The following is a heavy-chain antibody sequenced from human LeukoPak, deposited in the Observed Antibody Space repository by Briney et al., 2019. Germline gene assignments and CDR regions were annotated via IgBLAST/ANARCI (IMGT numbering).Heavy chain of an antibody. CDR2: IYSSGNT. CDR3: ARVLLWFGDPQGMDV. V-gene: IGHV4-61*02. Sequence: PSETLSLTCTVSGGSISSGSYYWSWIRQPAGKGLEWIGRIYSSGNTNYNPSLKSRVTISADTSKNQFSLNLSSVTAADTAVYYCARVLLWFGDPQGMDVWGQGTTVTVSS. CDR1: GGSISSGSYY. D-gene: IGHD3-10*01. J-gene: IGHJ6*02.